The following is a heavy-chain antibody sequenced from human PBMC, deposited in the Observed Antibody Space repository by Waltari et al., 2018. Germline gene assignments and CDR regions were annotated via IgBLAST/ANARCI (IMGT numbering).Heavy chain of an antibody. CDR3: ARAPGNNYFDP. J-gene: IGHJ5*02. CDR1: GFSVSSGY. CDR2: IYSDGPT. V-gene: IGHV3-53*01. Sequence: VQLVESGGGLIQPGGSLRLPCAVSGFSVSSGYMTWIRQAPGKGLEWVSLIYSDGPTFYADSVTGRFTISRDNSKNTLYLEIRRLRAEDTAVYYCARAPGNNYFDPWGQGTLVTVSS.